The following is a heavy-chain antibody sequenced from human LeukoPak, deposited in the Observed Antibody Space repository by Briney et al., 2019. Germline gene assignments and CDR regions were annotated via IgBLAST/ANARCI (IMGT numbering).Heavy chain of an antibody. CDR3: ARLGSLGVTLVWGGPSRTTIDY. J-gene: IGHJ4*02. CDR1: GYTFTSYY. Sequence: ASVKVSCKASGYTFTSYYIHWVRQAPGQGPEWLGWINPSSGGTDYAQKFQGGVTMTRDTSTNTAYMELTSLRSDDTAVYYCARLGSLGVTLVWGGPSRTTIDYWGQGTLVTVSS. V-gene: IGHV1-2*02. D-gene: IGHD3-16*01. CDR2: INPSSGGT.